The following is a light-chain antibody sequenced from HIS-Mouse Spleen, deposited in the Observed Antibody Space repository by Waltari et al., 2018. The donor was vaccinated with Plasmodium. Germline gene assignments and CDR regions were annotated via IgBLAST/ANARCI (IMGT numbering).Light chain of an antibody. CDR1: SSDVGGYNY. J-gene: IGLJ2*01. CDR2: EVS. CDR3: SSYAGSNNLV. V-gene: IGLV2-8*01. Sequence: QSALTPPPSASGSPGQSVTISCTGTSSDVGGYNYVSWYQQHPGNAPKLRIYEVSKRPSGVPDRFSGSKSGNTASLTVSGLQAEDEADYYCSSYAGSNNLVFGGGTKLTVL.